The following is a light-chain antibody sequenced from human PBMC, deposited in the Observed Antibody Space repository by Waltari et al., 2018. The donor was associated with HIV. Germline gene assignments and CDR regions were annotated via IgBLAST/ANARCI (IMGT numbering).Light chain of an antibody. J-gene: IGKJ3*01. V-gene: IGKV3-20*01. Sequence: EIVLTQSPGTLSLSPGERATLSCRASQSVSSNYLAWYQQKPGQAPRLLIYGASSRATGIPDRCSGSGSGTDFTLTISRLEPEDFAVYYCQQYGSSPLFTFGPGTKVDVK. CDR1: QSVSSNY. CDR3: QQYGSSPLFT. CDR2: GAS.